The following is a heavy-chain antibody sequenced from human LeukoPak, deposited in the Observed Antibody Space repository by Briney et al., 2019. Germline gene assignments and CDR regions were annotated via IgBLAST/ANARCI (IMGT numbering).Heavy chain of an antibody. D-gene: IGHD3-3*01. J-gene: IGHJ4*02. CDR1: GFTFISYS. V-gene: IGHV3-21*01. CDR2: ISTNSHYI. Sequence: GGSLRLSCAASGFTFISYSINWVRQAPGKGLEWVSSISTNSHYIYYADSVKGRFTISRDYAKNSLYLQMHSLRAEDTAVYYCARGYYIDYWGQGTLVTVSS. CDR3: ARGYYIDY.